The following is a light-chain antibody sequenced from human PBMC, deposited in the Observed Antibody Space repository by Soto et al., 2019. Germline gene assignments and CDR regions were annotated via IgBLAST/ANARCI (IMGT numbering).Light chain of an antibody. J-gene: IGKJ3*01. CDR3: QQYNNWGFT. CDR1: QSVSSN. Sequence: EIMMTQSPATLSVSPGERATFSCRASQSVSSNLAWYQQKAGQAPRLLIYGASARATGIPARFSGSGSGTEFTLTISSLQSEDFAVYYCQQYNNWGFTFGPGTKVDIK. CDR2: GAS. V-gene: IGKV3-15*01.